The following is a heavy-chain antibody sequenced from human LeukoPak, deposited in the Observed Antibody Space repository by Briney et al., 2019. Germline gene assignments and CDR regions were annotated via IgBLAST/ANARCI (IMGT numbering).Heavy chain of an antibody. D-gene: IGHD2-15*01. V-gene: IGHV4-31*03. Sequence: PSETLSLTCTVSSGSISSGGYYWSWIRQHPGRGLEWIGYIYYSGSTYYNPSLKSRVTISVDTSKNQLSLKLSSVTAADTAVYYCARGGRGKSGFDYWGQGTLVTVSS. CDR3: ARGGRGKSGFDY. J-gene: IGHJ4*02. CDR2: IYYSGST. CDR1: SGSISSGGYY.